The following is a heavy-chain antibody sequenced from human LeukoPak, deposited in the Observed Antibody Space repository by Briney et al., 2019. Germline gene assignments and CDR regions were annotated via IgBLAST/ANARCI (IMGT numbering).Heavy chain of an antibody. Sequence: SDTLSLTCSVSGGPITVYHWIWIRQPPGKGLEFIGYIHYTGSTNYNSSLTSRISISTDTSKNQFSLKMTSVTAADTAVYYCARRVAFDIWGQGTMVTVSS. J-gene: IGHJ3*02. CDR2: IHYTGST. V-gene: IGHV4-59*07. CDR1: GGPITVYH. CDR3: ARRVAFDI.